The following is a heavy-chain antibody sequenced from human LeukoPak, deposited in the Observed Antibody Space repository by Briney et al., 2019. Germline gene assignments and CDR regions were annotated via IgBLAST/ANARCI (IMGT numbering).Heavy chain of an antibody. CDR1: GLTFSGYS. CDR3: ATRYDYGEYQQS. V-gene: IGHV3-21*01. CDR2: ISSSGSHK. J-gene: IGHJ5*02. D-gene: IGHD4-17*01. Sequence: GGSLRLSCAASGLTFSGYSFNWFRQAPGKGLEWVSSISSSGSHKYYADSMEGRFSISRDNAKNSIYLHMNSPRAEDTAVYYCATRYDYGEYQQSWGQGALVVVSS.